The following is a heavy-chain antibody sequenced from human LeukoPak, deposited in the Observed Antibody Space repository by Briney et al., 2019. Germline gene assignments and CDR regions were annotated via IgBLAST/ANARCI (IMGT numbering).Heavy chain of an antibody. D-gene: IGHD5-24*01. CDR3: ARGRGWLQSTPFDY. CDR2: IYYSGST. CDR1: GGSISSYY. Sequence: SETLSLTCTVSGGSISSYYWSWIRQPPGKGLEWIGYIYYSGSTNYNPSLKSRVTTSVDTYKNQFSLKLSSVPAADTAVYYCARGRGWLQSTPFDYWGQGTLVTVSS. V-gene: IGHV4-59*01. J-gene: IGHJ4*02.